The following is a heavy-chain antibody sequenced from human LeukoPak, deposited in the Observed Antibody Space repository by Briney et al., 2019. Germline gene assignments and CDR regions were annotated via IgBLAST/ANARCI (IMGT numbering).Heavy chain of an antibody. CDR2: INPSGGST. J-gene: IGHJ4*02. CDR1: GYTFTSYY. V-gene: IGHV1-46*01. CDR3: ARGRTTVVMDDY. Sequence: ASVEVSCRASGYTFTSYYMHWVRQAPGQGLEWMGIINPSGGSTSYAQKFQGRVTMTRDTSTSTVYMELSSLRSEDTAVYYCARGRTTVVMDDYWGQGTLVTVSS. D-gene: IGHD4-23*01.